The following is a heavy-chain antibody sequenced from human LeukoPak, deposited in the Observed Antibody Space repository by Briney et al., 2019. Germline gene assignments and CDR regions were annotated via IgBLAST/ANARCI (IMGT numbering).Heavy chain of an antibody. Sequence: PGGSLRLSCAASGLTVRNNYMSWVRQAPGRGLEWVSVVYSDGSTYYEDSVKGRFTISRDTSKNTLSLQMNSLRVEDTAVYYCAREKGRGVISPYYDYWGQGTLVTVS. CDR2: VYSDGST. CDR1: GLTVRNNY. J-gene: IGHJ4*02. D-gene: IGHD3-10*01. CDR3: AREKGRGVISPYYDY. V-gene: IGHV3-53*01.